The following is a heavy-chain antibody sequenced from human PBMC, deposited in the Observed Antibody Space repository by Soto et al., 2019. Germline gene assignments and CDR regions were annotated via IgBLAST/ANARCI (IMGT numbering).Heavy chain of an antibody. CDR1: GFTFSSYS. CDR2: ISSSSSYI. D-gene: IGHD2-2*01. CDR3: ARDLGYCSSTSCPRGYYDYYGMDV. J-gene: IGHJ6*02. V-gene: IGHV3-21*01. Sequence: EVQLVESGGGLVKPGGSLRLSCAASGFTFSSYSMNWVRQAPGKGLEWVSSISSSSSYIYYADSVKGRFTISRDNAKNSLYLQMNSLRAEDTAVYYCARDLGYCSSTSCPRGYYDYYGMDVWGQGTTVTVSS.